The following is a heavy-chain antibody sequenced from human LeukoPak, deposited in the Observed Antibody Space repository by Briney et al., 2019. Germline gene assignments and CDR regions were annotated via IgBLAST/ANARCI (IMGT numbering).Heavy chain of an antibody. CDR3: ARDGDSSGYYGMDV. CDR2: IKQDGSEK. J-gene: IGHJ6*02. V-gene: IGHV3-7*01. D-gene: IGHD3-22*01. Sequence: PGGSLRLSCAASGFTFSSYWMSWVRQAPGKGLEWVANIKQDGSEKYYVDSVKGRFTISRDNAKNSLYLQMNSLRAEDTAVYYCARDGDSSGYYGMDVWGQGTTVTVSS. CDR1: GFTFSSYW.